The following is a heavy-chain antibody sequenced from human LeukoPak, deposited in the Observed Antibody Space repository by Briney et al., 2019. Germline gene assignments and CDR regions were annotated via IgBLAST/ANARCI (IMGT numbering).Heavy chain of an antibody. J-gene: IGHJ4*02. CDR1: GATFSSYT. Sequence: SVKVSCKASGATFSSYTISWVRQAPGQGLEWRGRIIPILGIANYAQKFQGRVTITADKSTSTAYMELSSLRSEDTAVHYCARDDQNYYDSRGLGHYWGQGTLVTVSS. CDR3: ARDDQNYYDSRGLGHY. V-gene: IGHV1-69*04. D-gene: IGHD3-22*01. CDR2: IIPILGIA.